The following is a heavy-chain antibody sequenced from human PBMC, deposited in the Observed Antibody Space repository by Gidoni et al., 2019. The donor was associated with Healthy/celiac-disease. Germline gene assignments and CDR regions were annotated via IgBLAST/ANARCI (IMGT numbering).Heavy chain of an antibody. V-gene: IGHV4-34*01. J-gene: IGHJ5*02. D-gene: IGHD2-2*02. CDR3: ARGRCSSTSCYSQGYWFDP. CDR2: INHSGRT. CDR1: GGSFSAYS. Sequence: QVQLQQWGACLLKPSEPLSLTCAVYGGSFSAYSWSWIRQPPGKGLEWIGGINHSGRTTYNPSLKSRVTISVETSKNQFSLKLSSVTAADTAVYYCARGRCSSTSCYSQGYWFDPWGQGTLVTVSS.